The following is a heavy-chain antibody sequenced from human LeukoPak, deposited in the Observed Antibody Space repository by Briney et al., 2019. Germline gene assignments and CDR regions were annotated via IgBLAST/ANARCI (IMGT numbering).Heavy chain of an antibody. D-gene: IGHD4-11*01. J-gene: IGHJ6*03. V-gene: IGHV4-61*02. CDR3: ATTTPIYYYYYYMDV. Sequence: SQTLSLTCTVSGGSISSGSYYWSWIRQPAGKGLEWIGRIYTSGSTNYNPSLKSRVTISVDTSKNQFSLKLSSVTAADTAVYYCATTTPIYYYYYYMDVWGKGTTVTVSS. CDR2: IYTSGST. CDR1: GGSISSGSYY.